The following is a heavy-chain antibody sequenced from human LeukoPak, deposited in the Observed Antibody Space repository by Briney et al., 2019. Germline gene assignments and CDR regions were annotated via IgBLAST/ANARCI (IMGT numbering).Heavy chain of an antibody. J-gene: IGHJ4*02. D-gene: IGHD2-21*01. V-gene: IGHV3-23*01. CDR3: AKEIRLGCALDY. CDR1: GFTFSSDA. CDR2: VSGGAGSP. Sequence: GGSLRLSCAASGFTFSSDAMSWVRQAPGKGLEWVSAVSGGAGSPYYADSVKGRFTISRDNPKNSLYLQMNSLRAEDTAVYYCAKEIRLGCALDYWGQGTLVTVSS.